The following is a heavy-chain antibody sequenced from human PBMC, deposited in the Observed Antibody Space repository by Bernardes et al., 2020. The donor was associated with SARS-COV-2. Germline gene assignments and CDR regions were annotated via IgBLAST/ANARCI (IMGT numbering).Heavy chain of an antibody. Sequence: GGSLRLSCAASGFSFSSYAMSWVRQAPGKGLEWVSAVSRSGNSTYYADSVKGRFTVSRDNSKNTLCLQMNSLRDEDSALYYCTRGPFCSGGTCFTVGLMDVWGRGTTVTVS. CDR1: GFSFSSYA. CDR3: TRGPFCSGGTCFTVGLMDV. V-gene: IGHV3-23*01. CDR2: VSRSGNST. D-gene: IGHD2-15*01. J-gene: IGHJ6*02.